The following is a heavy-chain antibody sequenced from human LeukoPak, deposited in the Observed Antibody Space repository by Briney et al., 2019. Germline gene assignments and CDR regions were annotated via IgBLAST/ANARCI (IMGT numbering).Heavy chain of an antibody. CDR1: GYSFTSYW. CDR2: IYPGDSDT. V-gene: IGHV5-51*01. D-gene: IGHD4-17*01. Sequence: GESLKISCKGSGYSFTSYWIGWVRQMPGKGLEWMGIIYPGDSDTRYSPSFQGQVTISADKSISTAYLQWSSLKASDTAMYYCARPARGDYSLTAFDIWGQGTMDTVSS. J-gene: IGHJ3*02. CDR3: ARPARGDYSLTAFDI.